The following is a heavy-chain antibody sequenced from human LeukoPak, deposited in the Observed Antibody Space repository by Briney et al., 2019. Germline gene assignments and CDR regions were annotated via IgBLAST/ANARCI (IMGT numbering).Heavy chain of an antibody. V-gene: IGHV1-8*01. CDR3: ARFRGIGDSSGPAFDY. J-gene: IGHJ4*02. CDR2: MNPISVNT. CDR1: GYTFTSYD. Sequence: ASVKVSCKASGYTFTSYDINWVRQATGQGLEWMGWMNPISVNTGFAQKVQGRVTMTRDTSISTAYMELSSLGSEDTAVYYCARFRGIGDSSGPAFDYRGQGTLVTVSS. D-gene: IGHD3-22*01.